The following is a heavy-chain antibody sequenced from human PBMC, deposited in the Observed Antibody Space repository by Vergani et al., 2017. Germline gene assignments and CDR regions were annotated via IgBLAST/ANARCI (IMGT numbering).Heavy chain of an antibody. J-gene: IGHJ4*02. D-gene: IGHD3-3*01. CDR1: GGSINSHNYY. Sequence: QVQLQESGPGLAKPSQTLSLTCTFSGGSINSHNYYWSWIRQPAGKGLEWIGRIHTSGSTNYNPSLKSRVTMSEVTSKNQFSLNLTSVTAADTAVYFCASPGLHGFYGNFDIWGQGTLVTVSS. V-gene: IGHV4-61*02. CDR3: ASPGLHGFYGNFDI. CDR2: IHTSGST.